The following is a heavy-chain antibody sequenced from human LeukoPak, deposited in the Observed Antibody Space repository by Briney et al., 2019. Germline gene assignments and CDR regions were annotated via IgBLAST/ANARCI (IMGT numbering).Heavy chain of an antibody. Sequence: ASVKVSCKASGYTFAGYYMHWVRQAPGQGLEWMGRINPNSGGTNYAQKFQGRVTMTRDTSISTAYMELSRLRSDDTAVYYCARRISVVVTAMGIWGQGTMVTVSS. CDR3: ARRISVVVTAMGI. V-gene: IGHV1-2*06. CDR1: GYTFAGYY. J-gene: IGHJ3*02. CDR2: INPNSGGT. D-gene: IGHD2-21*02.